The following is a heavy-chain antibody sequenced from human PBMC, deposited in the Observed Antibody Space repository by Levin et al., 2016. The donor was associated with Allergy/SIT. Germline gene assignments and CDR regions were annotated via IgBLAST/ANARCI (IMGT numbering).Heavy chain of an antibody. D-gene: IGHD3-3*01. J-gene: IGHJ4*02. CDR2: IYYTGST. CDR1: GVSIASGDYY. Sequence: SETLSLTCTVSGVSIASGDYYWSWIRQLPGKGLEWIGYIYYTGSTYSNPSLESRVSISLDTSKRQFSLKLSSVTAADTAVYYCASANYDFWTDHWGQGTLVTVSS. CDR3: ASANYDFWTDH. V-gene: IGHV4-31*03.